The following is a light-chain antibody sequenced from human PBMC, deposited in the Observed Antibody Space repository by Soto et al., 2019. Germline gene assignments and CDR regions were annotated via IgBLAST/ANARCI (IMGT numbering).Light chain of an antibody. CDR3: QQSSITPPYT. V-gene: IGKV1-39*01. Sequence: DVQLTQSPSSLSASIGDRVTITCRASQAIGGSLHWYQQRPGTAPKLLIYGTSTLQSGVPSRFSGVGSRTDFTLTINSLQPEDIGTYYCQQSSITPPYTFGQGTTLEI. CDR1: QAIGGS. CDR2: GTS. J-gene: IGKJ2*01.